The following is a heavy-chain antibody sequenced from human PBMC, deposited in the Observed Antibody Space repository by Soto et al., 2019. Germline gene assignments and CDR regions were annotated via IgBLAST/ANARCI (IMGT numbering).Heavy chain of an antibody. V-gene: IGHV4-30-4*01. CDR2: IYFSGST. J-gene: IGHJ4*02. CDR1: GGSISSGDYY. CDR3: ARSSIVGATHFSHY. Sequence: PSETLSLTCTVSGGSISSGDYYWSWIRQPPRKGLEWIGYIYFSGSTYYNPSLKSRVTVSVDTSKNQFSLKLSSVTAADTAVYYCARSSIVGATHFSHYWGQGTLVTVSS. D-gene: IGHD1-26*01.